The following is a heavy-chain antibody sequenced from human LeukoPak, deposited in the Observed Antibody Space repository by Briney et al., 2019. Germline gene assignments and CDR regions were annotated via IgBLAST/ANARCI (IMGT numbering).Heavy chain of an antibody. D-gene: IGHD3-3*01. CDR3: ARSYYDFWSGYYTGNAFDI. Sequence: GGSLRLSCVASGFTFSSYWMHWVRQAPGKGLVWVSRINTDGSSTSYADSVKGRFTISRDNAKNTLYLQMNSLRAEDTAVYYCARSYYDFWSGYYTGNAFDIWGQGTMVTVSS. CDR2: INTDGSST. V-gene: IGHV3-74*01. CDR1: GFTFSSYW. J-gene: IGHJ3*02.